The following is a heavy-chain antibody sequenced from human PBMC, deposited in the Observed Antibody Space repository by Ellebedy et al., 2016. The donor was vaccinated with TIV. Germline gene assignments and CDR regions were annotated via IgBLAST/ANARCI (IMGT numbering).Heavy chain of an antibody. Sequence: GESLKISCAASGFTFSSYGMTWVRQAPGKGLEWVAGISDSGGNTNYIDSVNGRFTISRDNSKSTLYLQMSSLRAEDTAVYYCAKGTADSGSRLYGIDVWGQGTTVTVSS. CDR2: ISDSGGNT. CDR3: AKGTADSGSRLYGIDV. J-gene: IGHJ6*02. CDR1: GFTFSSYG. V-gene: IGHV3-23*01. D-gene: IGHD3-10*01.